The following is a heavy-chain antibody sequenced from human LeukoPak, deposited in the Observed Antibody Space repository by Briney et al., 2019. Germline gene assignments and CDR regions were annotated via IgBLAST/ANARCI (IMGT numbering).Heavy chain of an antibody. V-gene: IGHV3-21*01. CDR1: EFTFSSYN. CDR2: ISSFSSYI. Sequence: GGSLRLSCAASEFTFSSYNMNWVRQAPGKGLEWVSSISSFSSYIYYADSVKGRFTISRDNAKNSLYPQMNSLRAEDTAVYYCARARSSYYMDVWGKGTTVTVSS. CDR3: ARARSSYYMDV. D-gene: IGHD3-3*01. J-gene: IGHJ6*03.